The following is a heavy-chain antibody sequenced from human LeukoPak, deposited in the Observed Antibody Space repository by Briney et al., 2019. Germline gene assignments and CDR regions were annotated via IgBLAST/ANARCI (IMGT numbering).Heavy chain of an antibody. CDR1: GGSFSGYY. CDR2: INHSGST. J-gene: IGHJ5*02. V-gene: IGHV4-34*01. Sequence: SETLSLTCAVYGGSFSGYYWSWIRQPPGKGLEWIWEINHSGSTNYNPVLKSRVTISVDTSKNPFSLKLSSVTAADTAVYYCARGRSGSGSYHWFEPWGQGTLVTVSS. D-gene: IGHD3-10*01. CDR3: ARGRSGSGSYHWFEP.